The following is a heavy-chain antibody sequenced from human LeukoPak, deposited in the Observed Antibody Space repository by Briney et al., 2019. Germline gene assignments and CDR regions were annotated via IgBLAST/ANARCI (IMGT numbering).Heavy chain of an antibody. CDR3: ARGVVVAALDY. J-gene: IGHJ4*02. V-gene: IGHV1-46*01. D-gene: IGHD2-15*01. CDR2: INPSGGST. Sequence: ASVKVSCKASGYTFSSNYMHWVRQAPGQGLEWMGIINPSGGSTNYAQKFQGRVTMTTDTSTSTAYMELRSLRSDDTAVYYCARGVVVAALDYWGQGTLVTVSS. CDR1: GYTFSSNY.